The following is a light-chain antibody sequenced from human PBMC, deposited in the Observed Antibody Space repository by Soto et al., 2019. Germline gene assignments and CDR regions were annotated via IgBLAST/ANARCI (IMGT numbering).Light chain of an antibody. CDR2: GAS. Sequence: IVLSQSPGTLSLSPGERATFSCRARLSVSSNYLAWYQQKAGQAPRLLIYGASSRATGIPDRFSGSGSGTDFTRTISRVEPEDFAVYYCQQYGSSPGYTFGQGTKLEIK. CDR1: LSVSSNY. CDR3: QQYGSSPGYT. V-gene: IGKV3-20*01. J-gene: IGKJ2*01.